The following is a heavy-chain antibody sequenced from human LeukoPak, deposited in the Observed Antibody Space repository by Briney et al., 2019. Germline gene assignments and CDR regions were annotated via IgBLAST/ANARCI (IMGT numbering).Heavy chain of an antibody. D-gene: IGHD3-10*01. CDR3: AKAAMVRGVTYYYYYMDV. J-gene: IGHJ6*03. CDR1: GFTFSSYA. V-gene: IGHV3-30*04. CDR2: ISYDGSNK. Sequence: GGSLRLSCAASGFTFSSYAMHWVRQAPGKGLEWVAVISYDGSNKYYADSVKGRFTISRDNSKNTLYLQMNSLRAEDTAVYYCAKAAMVRGVTYYYYYMDVWGKGTTVTISS.